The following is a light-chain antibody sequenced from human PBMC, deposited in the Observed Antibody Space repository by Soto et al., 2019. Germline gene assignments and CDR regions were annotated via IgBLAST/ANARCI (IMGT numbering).Light chain of an antibody. Sequence: QAVVTQPPSVSGAPGQRVTISCTGSSSNIGAGYDVHWYQHLPATAPKLLIYGNNNRPSGVPDRFSGSKSGTSASLAITGLQAEDEADFYCQSYDKSLSSSVFGGGTQLTVL. J-gene: IGLJ2*01. CDR3: QSYDKSLSSSV. V-gene: IGLV1-40*01. CDR2: GNN. CDR1: SSNIGAGYD.